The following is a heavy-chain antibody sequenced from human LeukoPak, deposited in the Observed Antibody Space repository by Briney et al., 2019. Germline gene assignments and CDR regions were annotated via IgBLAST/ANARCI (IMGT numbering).Heavy chain of an antibody. CDR2: ISFDGGTS. D-gene: IGHD6-19*01. J-gene: IGHJ3*02. Sequence: GGSLRLSCAASGFTFNSHAMPWVRQAPGKGLDWVAAISFDGGTSFHGDPVKGRYTISRDNSKNTLYLQMNSLRAEDTAVYYCARDVPSSGTVGTIDIWGQGTMVTVSS. V-gene: IGHV3-30*04. CDR3: ARDVPSSGTVGTIDI. CDR1: GFTFNSHA.